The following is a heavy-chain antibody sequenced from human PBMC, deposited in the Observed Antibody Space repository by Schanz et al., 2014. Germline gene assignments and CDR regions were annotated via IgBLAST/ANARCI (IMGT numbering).Heavy chain of an antibody. V-gene: IGHV3-11*05. Sequence: VQLVESGGGLVKPGGSLRLSCAASGFTFSDYYMSWIRQAPGKGLEWVSYISSSSSYTNYADSVKGRFTISRDNSNNTVFLQMNSLRAEDTAVYYCARLDSSSWYPRYWGQGTLVTVSS. CDR3: ARLDSSSWYPRY. CDR1: GFTFSDYY. J-gene: IGHJ4*02. D-gene: IGHD6-13*01. CDR2: ISSSSSYT.